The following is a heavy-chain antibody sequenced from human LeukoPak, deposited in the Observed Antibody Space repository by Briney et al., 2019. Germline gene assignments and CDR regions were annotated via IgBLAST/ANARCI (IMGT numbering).Heavy chain of an antibody. CDR2: IYYSGST. V-gene: IGHV4-59*01. CDR3: ARVVGAGWFDP. J-gene: IGHJ5*02. CDR1: GGSISSYY. D-gene: IGHD1-26*01. Sequence: SETLSLTCTVSGGSISSYYWSWIRQPPGKGLEWIEYIYYSGSTNYNPSLKSRVTISVDTSKNQFSLKLSSVTAADTAVYYCARVVGAGWFDPWGQGTLVTVSS.